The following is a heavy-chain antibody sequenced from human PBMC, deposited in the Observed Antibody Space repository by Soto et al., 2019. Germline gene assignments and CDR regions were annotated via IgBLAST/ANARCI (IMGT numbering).Heavy chain of an antibody. CDR3: ARVGLNYDSSGHQNYAMDL. J-gene: IGHJ6*02. Sequence: PGGSLRLSCEGSGFTFSSHGMHWVRQAPGKGLEWVAVIWYEGRNEYYADAVRGRFTISRDNSKNTLFLQMNSLRAEDTAVYYCARVGLNYDSSGHQNYAMDLWGQGTTVTVSS. CDR1: GFTFSSHG. CDR2: IWYEGRNE. D-gene: IGHD3-22*01. V-gene: IGHV3-33*01.